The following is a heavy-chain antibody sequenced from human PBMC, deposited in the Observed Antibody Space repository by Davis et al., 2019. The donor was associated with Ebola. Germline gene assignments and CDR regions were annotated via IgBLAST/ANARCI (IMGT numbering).Heavy chain of an antibody. J-gene: IGHJ4*02. Sequence: PGGSLRLSCAASGFTFSGSAMHWVRQASGKGLEWVGRIRSKANSYATAYAASVKGRFTISRDDSKNTAYLQMNSLKTEDTAVYYCTSSTVTQGTPDDYWGQGTLVTVSS. D-gene: IGHD4-17*01. CDR3: TSSTVTQGTPDDY. V-gene: IGHV3-73*01. CDR1: GFTFSGSA. CDR2: IRSKANSYAT.